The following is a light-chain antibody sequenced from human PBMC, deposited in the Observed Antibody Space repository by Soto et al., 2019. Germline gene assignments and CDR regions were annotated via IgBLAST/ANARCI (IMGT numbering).Light chain of an antibody. J-gene: IGLJ3*02. CDR2: EVS. CDR3: SSYAGSNNLGV. Sequence: QSALTQPPSASGSPGQSVTISCTGTINDVGGYNYVSWYQQLPGKAPKLMIFEVSKRPSGVPDRFYGSKSGNTASLTVSGLQAEDEADYYCSSYAGSNNLGVFGGGTKVTVL. CDR1: INDVGGYNY. V-gene: IGLV2-8*01.